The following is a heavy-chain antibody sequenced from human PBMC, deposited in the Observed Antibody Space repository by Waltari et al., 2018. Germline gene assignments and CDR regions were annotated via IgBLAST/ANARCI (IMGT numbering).Heavy chain of an antibody. CDR2: ISYDGSNK. Sequence: QVQLVESGGGVVQPGRSLSLSCAASGFTFSRYALHWVRQAPGKGLEWVAVISYDGSNKYYADSGKGRFTISRDNSKNTLYLQMNSLRAEDTAVYYCARTGSYYHWFDPWGQGTLVTVSS. V-gene: IGHV3-30-3*01. J-gene: IGHJ5*02. D-gene: IGHD3-10*01. CDR1: GFTFSRYA. CDR3: ARTGSYYHWFDP.